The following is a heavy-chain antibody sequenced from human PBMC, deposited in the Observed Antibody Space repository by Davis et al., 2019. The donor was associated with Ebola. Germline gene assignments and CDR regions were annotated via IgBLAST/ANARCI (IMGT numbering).Heavy chain of an antibody. CDR1: GFTFSGSA. V-gene: IGHV3-73*01. Sequence: PGGSLRLSCAASGFTFSGSAMHWVRQASGKGLEWVGRIRSKANSYATAYAASVKGRFTISRDDSKNTAYLQMNSLKTEDTAVYYCTVHLGHCGGDCYYHYWGQGTLVTVSS. J-gene: IGHJ4*02. CDR2: IRSKANSYAT. CDR3: TVHLGHCGGDCYYHY. D-gene: IGHD2-21*01.